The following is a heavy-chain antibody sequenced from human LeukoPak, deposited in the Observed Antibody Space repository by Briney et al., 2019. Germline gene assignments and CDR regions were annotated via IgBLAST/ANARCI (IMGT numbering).Heavy chain of an antibody. CDR1: GYSISSGYY. CDR3: ARAGRDGYNFFLRY. CDR2: IYHSGST. D-gene: IGHD5-24*01. J-gene: IGHJ4*02. Sequence: PSETLSLTCTVSGYSISSGYYWGWIRQPPGKGLEWIGSIYHSGSTYYNPSLKSRVTISVDTSKNQFSLKLSSVTAADTAVYYCARAGRDGYNFFLRYWGQGTLVTVSS. V-gene: IGHV4-38-2*02.